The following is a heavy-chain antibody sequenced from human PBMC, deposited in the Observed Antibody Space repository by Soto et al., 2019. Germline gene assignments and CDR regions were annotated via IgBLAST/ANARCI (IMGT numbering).Heavy chain of an antibody. D-gene: IGHD3-3*01. V-gene: IGHV1-18*01. CDR1: GYTFTSYG. J-gene: IGHJ6*02. CDR2: ITPLIGAT. Sequence: ASVKVSCKASGYTFTSYGISWVRQAPGQGLEWMGWITPLIGATNYAQKFQGRVSIISDESTTTVYMELRSLKSDDTAMYYCATDSQITLFGVASAPYAMDVWGQGTAVTV. CDR3: ATDSQITLFGVASAPYAMDV.